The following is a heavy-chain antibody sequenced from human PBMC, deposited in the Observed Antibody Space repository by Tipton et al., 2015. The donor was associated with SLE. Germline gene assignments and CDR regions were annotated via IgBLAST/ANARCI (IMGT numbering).Heavy chain of an antibody. CDR3: ARGGVFDRHIDD. J-gene: IGHJ4*02. Sequence: TLSLTCTVSVDSINSRTYYWSWIRQHPGKGLEGIGYIHYSGNTYYNPSLKSRVNLSVDTSKSQFYLTLSSVTAADTAVYYCARGGVFDRHIDDRGQGTLVTVSS. V-gene: IGHV4-31*03. CDR2: IHYSGNT. D-gene: IGHD3-16*02. CDR1: VDSINSRTYY.